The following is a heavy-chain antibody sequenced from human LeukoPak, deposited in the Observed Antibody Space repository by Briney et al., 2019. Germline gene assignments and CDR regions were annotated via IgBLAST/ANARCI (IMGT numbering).Heavy chain of an antibody. CDR3: ARGDDSSGYRV. CDR1: GGSISSYY. J-gene: IGHJ4*02. CDR2: IYYSGST. V-gene: IGHV4-59*01. Sequence: PSETLSLTCTVSGGSISSYYWSWIRQPPGKGLEWIGYIYYSGSTNYNPSLKSRVTISVDTSKNQFSLKLSSVTAADTAVYYCARGDDSSGYRVWGQGTLVTVSS. D-gene: IGHD3-22*01.